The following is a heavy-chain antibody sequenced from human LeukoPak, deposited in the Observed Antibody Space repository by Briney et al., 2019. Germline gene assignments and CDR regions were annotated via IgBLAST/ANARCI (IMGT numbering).Heavy chain of an antibody. CDR3: ARDRGYYGPFSDAFDI. CDR1: GGTFSSYA. CDR2: IIPIFGTA. V-gene: IGHV1-69*01. J-gene: IGHJ3*02. D-gene: IGHD3-22*01. Sequence: SVKVSCKASGGTFSSYAISWVRQAPGQGLEWMGGIIPIFGTANYAQKFLGRVTITADESTSTAYMELSSLRSEDTAVYYCARDRGYYGPFSDAFDIWGQGTMVTVSS.